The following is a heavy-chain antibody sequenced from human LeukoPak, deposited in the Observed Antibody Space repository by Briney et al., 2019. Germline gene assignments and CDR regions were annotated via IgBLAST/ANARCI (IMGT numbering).Heavy chain of an antibody. V-gene: IGHV1-46*01. CDR2: INPSGGST. CDR3: ASDNSSWYYFDY. CDR1: GYTFTNYY. J-gene: IGHJ4*02. Sequence: ASVKVSCKASGYTFTNYYMHWVRQAPGQGLEWMGIINPSGGSTTYAQKFQGRVTMTRDTSTSTVYMELSSLRSEDTAVYYCASDNSSWYYFDYWGQGTLVTVSS. D-gene: IGHD6-13*01.